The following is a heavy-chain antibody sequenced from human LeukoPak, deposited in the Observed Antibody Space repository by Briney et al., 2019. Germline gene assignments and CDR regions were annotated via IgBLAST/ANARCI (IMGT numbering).Heavy chain of an antibody. J-gene: IGHJ4*02. CDR2: IYYSGST. CDR1: GGSISSYY. D-gene: IGHD6-13*01. CDR3: ARHGTIAAAVYFDY. Sequence: KPSETLSLTCTVSGGSISSYYWSWIRQPPGKGLEWIGYIYYSGSTNYNPSLKSRVTISVDTSKNQFSLKLSSVTAADTAVYYCARHGTIAAAVYFDYWGQGTLVTVSS. V-gene: IGHV4-59*08.